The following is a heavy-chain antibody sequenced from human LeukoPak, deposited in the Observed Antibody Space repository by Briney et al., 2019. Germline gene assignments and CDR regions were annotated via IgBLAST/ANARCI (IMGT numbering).Heavy chain of an antibody. CDR3: AKDTTAWWYHRAYMDV. J-gene: IGHJ6*03. CDR2: ISGSGDTT. Sequence: QPGGSLRLSCAASEFTFSSYAMSWVRQAPGGGLEWVSAISGSGDTTYHADSVKGRFTISRDNSENRLSLQMDSLRAEDTAVYFCAKDTTAWWYHRAYMDVWGKGTTVTVSS. CDR1: EFTFSSYA. V-gene: IGHV3-23*01. D-gene: IGHD2-15*01.